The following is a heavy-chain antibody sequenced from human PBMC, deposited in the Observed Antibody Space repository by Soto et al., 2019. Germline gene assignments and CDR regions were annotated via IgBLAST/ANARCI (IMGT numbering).Heavy chain of an antibody. Sequence: SETLSLTCTVSGDSISSGNHYWSWIRQPPGKGLEWIGYIFYSGTAYYNPSLKSRLTISVDTSKNQFSLKLSSVTAADAAVYDCARTDYGTAYFGPSGQGSMVTVSS. J-gene: IGHJ5*02. CDR2: IFYSGTA. CDR1: GDSISSGNHY. V-gene: IGHV4-30-4*01. CDR3: ARTDYGTAYFGP. D-gene: IGHD3-10*01.